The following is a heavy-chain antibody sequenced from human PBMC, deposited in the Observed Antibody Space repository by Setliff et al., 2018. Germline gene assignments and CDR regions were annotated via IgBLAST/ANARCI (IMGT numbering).Heavy chain of an antibody. CDR1: GYTFSNYG. J-gene: IGHJ5*02. D-gene: IGHD2-2*01. V-gene: IGHV1-18*01. CDR2: ISAHNGYI. CDR3: ARDRATVVAPPTRTLFDP. Sequence: ASVKVSCKASGYTFSNYGISWVRQAPGPGLEWMGWISAHNGYIVYAQKLQGRVTMTTDTSANTAYEELRSLRYADTAVYYCARDRATVVAPPTRTLFDPWGQGTLVTVSS.